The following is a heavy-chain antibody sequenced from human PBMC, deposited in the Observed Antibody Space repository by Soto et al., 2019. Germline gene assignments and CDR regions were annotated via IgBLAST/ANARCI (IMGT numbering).Heavy chain of an antibody. CDR2: IGGSGGNA. D-gene: IGHD1-26*01. CDR1: GFTFSSYA. V-gene: IGHV3-23*01. J-gene: IGHJ6*02. CDR3: AKDGASGSYPPYYYYGMDV. Sequence: EVQLLESGGGLVQPGGSLRLSCAASGFTFSSYAMSWVRQAPGKGLEWVSTIGGSGGNAYYADSVKGRFTISRDNSKNTLHLQMNSLRADDTAVYYRAKDGASGSYPPYYYYGMDVWGQGTTVTVSS.